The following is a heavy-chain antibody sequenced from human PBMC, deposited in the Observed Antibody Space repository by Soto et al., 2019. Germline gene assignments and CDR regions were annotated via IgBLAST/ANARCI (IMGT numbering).Heavy chain of an antibody. V-gene: IGHV3-23*01. J-gene: IGHJ6*02. Sequence: GGSLRLSCAASGFTFSNFALSWVRQAPGEGLEWVSGISHSGDSTYYADAVKGRFTISRDNSRNTQYLQMNSLRAEDTAVYYCAKSIVEAQTGPRYYGSDVWGQGTTVPVSS. CDR2: ISHSGDST. CDR3: AKSIVEAQTGPRYYGSDV. D-gene: IGHD1-26*01. CDR1: GFTFSNFA.